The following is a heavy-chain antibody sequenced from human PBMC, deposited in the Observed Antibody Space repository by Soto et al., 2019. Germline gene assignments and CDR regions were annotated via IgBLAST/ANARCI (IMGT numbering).Heavy chain of an antibody. D-gene: IGHD1-1*01. V-gene: IGHV3-30*18. CDR1: GFTFSSYG. CDR3: AKDLNDPTGDNWFDP. J-gene: IGHJ5*02. CDR2: ISYDGSNK. Sequence: QVQLVESGEGVVQPGRSLRLSCAASGFTFSSYGMHWVRQAPGKGLEWVAVISYDGSNKYYADSVKGRFTISRDNSKNTLYLQMNSLRAEDTAVYYCAKDLNDPTGDNWFDPWGQGTLVTVSS.